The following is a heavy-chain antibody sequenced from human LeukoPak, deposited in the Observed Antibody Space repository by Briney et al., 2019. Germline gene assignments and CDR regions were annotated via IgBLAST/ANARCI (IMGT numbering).Heavy chain of an antibody. J-gene: IGHJ4*02. D-gene: IGHD4-17*01. Sequence: ASVKVSCKASGYTFTNYYMHWVRQAPGQGLEWMGIINPSGGSTSYAQKFQGRVTMTRDTSTSTVYMELSSLRSEDTAVYYCARPTVYYGDYVASIDYWGQGTLVTVSS. CDR3: ARPTVYYGDYVASIDY. CDR1: GYTFTNYY. V-gene: IGHV1-46*01. CDR2: INPSGGST.